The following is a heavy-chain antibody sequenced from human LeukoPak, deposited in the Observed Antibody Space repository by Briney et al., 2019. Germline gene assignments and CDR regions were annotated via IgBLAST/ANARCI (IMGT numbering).Heavy chain of an antibody. V-gene: IGHV4-34*01. D-gene: IGHD6-19*01. CDR1: GGSFSGYY. CDR3: ARISAVAGERGFDY. Sequence: PSETLSLTCAVYGGSFSGYYWSWIRQPPGKGLEWIGEINHSGSTNYNPSLKSRVTISVDASKNQFSLKLSSVAAADTAVYYCARISAVAGERGFDYWGQGTLVTVSS. CDR2: INHSGST. J-gene: IGHJ4*02.